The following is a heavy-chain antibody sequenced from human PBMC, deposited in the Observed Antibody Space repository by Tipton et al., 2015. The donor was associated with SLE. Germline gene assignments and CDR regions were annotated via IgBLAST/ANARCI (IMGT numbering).Heavy chain of an antibody. V-gene: IGHV4-39*07. CDR1: GGSIRSSSYY. CDR2: TFSSSIT. J-gene: IGHJ5*02. Sequence: GLVKPSETLSLTCTVSGGSIRSSSYYWGWIRQSPGKGLEWIGFTFSSSITYYNPSLRSRSPISIDTSKNQFSLHLNSVTAADTAVYFCARAKSAMGSYDTWGQGAQVTVSS. CDR3: ARAKSAMGSYDT. D-gene: IGHD2-21*01.